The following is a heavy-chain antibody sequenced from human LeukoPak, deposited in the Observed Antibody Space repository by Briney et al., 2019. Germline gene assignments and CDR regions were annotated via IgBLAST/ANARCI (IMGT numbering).Heavy chain of an antibody. D-gene: IGHD3-22*01. CDR2: INPNSGGT. Sequence: GASVKVSCKASGYTFTGYYMHWVRQAPGQGLEWMGWINPNSGGTNYAQKFQGRVTMTRDTSISTTYMELSRLRSDDTAVYYCARAEHYYDSYYYYYMDVWGKGTTVTISS. V-gene: IGHV1-2*02. CDR3: ARAEHYYDSYYYYYMDV. CDR1: GYTFTGYY. J-gene: IGHJ6*03.